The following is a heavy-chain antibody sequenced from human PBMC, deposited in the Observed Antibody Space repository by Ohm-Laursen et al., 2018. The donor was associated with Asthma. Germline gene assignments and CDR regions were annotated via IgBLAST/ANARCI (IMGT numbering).Heavy chain of an antibody. V-gene: IGHV3-7*03. CDR1: GFTFSSYW. CDR3: GRVYSSSWDP. D-gene: IGHD6-13*01. Sequence: SLRLSCAASGFTFSSYWMSWVRQAPGKGLEWVANIKQDASEKYYLDSVRGRFTTSRDNAENSVFLQMNSLRADDTAVYYCGRVYSSSWDPRGQGTLVTVSS. CDR2: IKQDASEK. J-gene: IGHJ5*02.